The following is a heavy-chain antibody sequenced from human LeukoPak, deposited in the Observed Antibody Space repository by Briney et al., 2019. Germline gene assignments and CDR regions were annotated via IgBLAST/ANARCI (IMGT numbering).Heavy chain of an antibody. CDR3: AGMIAVAGDAFDI. V-gene: IGHV3-33*01. CDR2: IWYDGSNK. Sequence: GGSLRLSCAASGFTFSGYGMHWVRQAPGKGLEWVAVIWYDGSNKYYADSVKGRFTISRDNSKNTLYLQMNSLRAEDTAVYYCAGMIAVAGDAFDIWGQGTMVTVSS. J-gene: IGHJ3*02. CDR1: GFTFSGYG. D-gene: IGHD6-19*01.